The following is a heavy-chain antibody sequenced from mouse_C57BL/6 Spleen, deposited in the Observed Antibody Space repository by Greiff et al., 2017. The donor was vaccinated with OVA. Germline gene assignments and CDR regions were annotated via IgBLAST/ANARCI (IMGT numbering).Heavy chain of an antibody. D-gene: IGHD1-1*01. V-gene: IGHV5-9-1*02. CDR1: GFTFSSYA. Sequence: EVKLQESGEGLVKPGGSLKLSCAASGFTFSSYAMSWVRQTPEKRLEWVAYISSGGDYIYYADTVKGRFTISRDNARNTLYLQMSSLKSEDTAMYYCTRDDYYGSSSYAMDYWGQGTSVTVSS. CDR3: TRDDYYGSSSYAMDY. J-gene: IGHJ4*01. CDR2: ISSGGDYI.